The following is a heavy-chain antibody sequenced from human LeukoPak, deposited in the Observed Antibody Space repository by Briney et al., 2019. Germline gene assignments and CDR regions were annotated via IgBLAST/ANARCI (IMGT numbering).Heavy chain of an antibody. J-gene: IGHJ4*02. V-gene: IGHV3-30*18. D-gene: IGHD6-13*01. Sequence: PGRSLRPSCAASGFTFSSYGMHWVRQAPGKGLEWVAAISYDGSNKYYADSVKGRFTISRDNSKNTLDLQMNSLRAEDTAVYYCAKVLGAAASPNYFDYWGQGALVTVSS. CDR3: AKVLGAAASPNYFDY. CDR2: ISYDGSNK. CDR1: GFTFSSYG.